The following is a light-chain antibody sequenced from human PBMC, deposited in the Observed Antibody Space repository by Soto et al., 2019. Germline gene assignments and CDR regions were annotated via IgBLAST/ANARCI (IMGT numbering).Light chain of an antibody. CDR3: QTWGTANGV. J-gene: IGLJ3*02. V-gene: IGLV4-69*01. CDR1: SGHSSYA. CDR2: LNSDGSH. Sequence: QLVLTQSPSASASLGASVKLTCTLSSGHSSYAIAWHQQQPEKGPRYLMKLNSDGSHSKGDGIPDRFSGSSSGAERYLTISSLQSEDEADYYCQTWGTANGVFGGGTQLTVL.